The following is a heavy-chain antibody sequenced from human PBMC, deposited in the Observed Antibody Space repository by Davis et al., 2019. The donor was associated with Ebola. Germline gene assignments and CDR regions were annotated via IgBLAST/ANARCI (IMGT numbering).Heavy chain of an antibody. CDR1: GFTFSSYA. J-gene: IGHJ6*02. Sequence: GESLKISCAASGFTFSSYAISWVRQAPGNGLQPVAAISGTGRSTYYADSVKGRFTISRDNAKHTLYLQMNSLRAEDTAVYYCAKDQDYSFGYYYYGMDVWGQGTTVTVSS. V-gene: IGHV3-23*01. CDR3: AKDQDYSFGYYYYGMDV. D-gene: IGHD4-11*01. CDR2: ISGTGRST.